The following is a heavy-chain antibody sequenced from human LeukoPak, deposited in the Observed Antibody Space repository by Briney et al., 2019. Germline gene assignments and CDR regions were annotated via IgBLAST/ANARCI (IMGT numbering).Heavy chain of an antibody. J-gene: IGHJ4*02. CDR2: MNPNSGNA. V-gene: IGHV1-8*01. CDR1: GYTFTTYD. CDR3: ARRIRGAPTDY. D-gene: IGHD3-10*01. Sequence: GSVKVSCKASGYTFTTYDLNWVRQATGQGFGWMGWMNPNSGNAGYAQKFQGRVTMTRNTSISTAYMELSNLTSEDTAVYYCARRIRGAPTDYWGQGTLVTVSS.